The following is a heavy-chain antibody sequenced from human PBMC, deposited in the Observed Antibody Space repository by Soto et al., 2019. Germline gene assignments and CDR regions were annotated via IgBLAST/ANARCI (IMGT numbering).Heavy chain of an antibody. D-gene: IGHD6-13*01. V-gene: IGHV3-74*01. CDR1: GLSVSNYW. CDR3: ARTLAAAAYYYYYGMDV. J-gene: IGHJ6*02. Sequence: GGSLRLSCAASGLSVSNYWMHWVRQTPGKGLEWVSRINSDDTSSSYAASVKGRFTISRDNAKNTLYLQMNSLRAEDTAVYYCARTLAAAAYYYYYGMDVWGQGTTVTVSS. CDR2: INSDDTSS.